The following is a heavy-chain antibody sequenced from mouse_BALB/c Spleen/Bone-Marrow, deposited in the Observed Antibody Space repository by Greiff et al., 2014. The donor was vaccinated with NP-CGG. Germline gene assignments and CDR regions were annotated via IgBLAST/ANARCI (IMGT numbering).Heavy chain of an antibody. V-gene: IGHV1-9*01. CDR3: ARGGYDTCIFAY. Sequence: VKLQESGAELMKPGASVKISCKATGYTFSSYWIEWVNQRPGHGLEWIGEILPGSGTTHYNEKFKDKATFTADTSSNTAYMQLSRLTSEDSADYYRARGGYDTCIFAYWGQGTLVTVSA. J-gene: IGHJ3*01. CDR2: ILPGSGTT. D-gene: IGHD2-3*01. CDR1: GYTFSSYW.